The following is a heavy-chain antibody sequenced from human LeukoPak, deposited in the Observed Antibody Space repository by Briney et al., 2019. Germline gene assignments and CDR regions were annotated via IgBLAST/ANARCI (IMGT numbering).Heavy chain of an antibody. CDR1: GYTFNTYG. D-gene: IGHD6-19*01. V-gene: IGHV1-18*01. CDR2: ISGYNGKT. Sequence: ASVKVSCKASGYTFNTYGITWVRQAPGQGLEWMGWISGYNGKTKYAQKLQDRVTMTTDTSTTTAYMELRSLTSDDTAVYYCARDFYSSGWYGTNWFDPWGQGTLVTVSS. J-gene: IGHJ5*02. CDR3: ARDFYSSGWYGTNWFDP.